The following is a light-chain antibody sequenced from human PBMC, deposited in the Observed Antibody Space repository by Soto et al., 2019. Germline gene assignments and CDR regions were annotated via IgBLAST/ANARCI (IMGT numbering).Light chain of an antibody. CDR1: QRISTF. J-gene: IGKJ4*01. CDR2: SSS. CDR3: QQSYRLPLT. V-gene: IGKV1-39*01. Sequence: DIQMTQSPSSLSAFVGDNVTITCHASQRISTFLNWYHQKPGKAPKLLIYSSSYLQSGVPSNFSGSGSGTDFTLSIVNLQPEDVGTYFCQQSYRLPLTFGGGTKVEI.